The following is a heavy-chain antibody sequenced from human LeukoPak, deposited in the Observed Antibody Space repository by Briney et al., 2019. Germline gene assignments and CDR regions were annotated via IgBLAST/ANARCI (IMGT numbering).Heavy chain of an antibody. J-gene: IGHJ4*02. CDR2: IWPDGSKK. V-gene: IGHV3-33*06. D-gene: IGHD6-25*01. Sequence: GRSLRLSCAASGFTFSTYAMHWVRQAPGKGLEWVAFIWPDGSKKYYADSVKGRFAISRENSKNTVYLQMNDLRPEDTALYFCAKISSSAESNFDYWGQGTLLTVSS. CDR3: AKISSSAESNFDY. CDR1: GFTFSTYA.